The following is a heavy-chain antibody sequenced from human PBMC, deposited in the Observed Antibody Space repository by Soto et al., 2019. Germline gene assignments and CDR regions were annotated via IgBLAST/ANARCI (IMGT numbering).Heavy chain of an antibody. CDR2: ISSSSSTI. V-gene: IGHV3-48*02. Sequence: GGSLRLSCAASGFTFSSYTMNWVRQAPGKGLEWVSYISSSSSTIYYTESVKGRFTISRDNAKNSLYLQMNSLRDEDTAVFYFARGGAHCKSTSCYVPDWGQGTLVTVSS. J-gene: IGHJ4*02. CDR3: ARGGAHCKSTSCYVPD. D-gene: IGHD2-2*01. CDR1: GFTFSSYT.